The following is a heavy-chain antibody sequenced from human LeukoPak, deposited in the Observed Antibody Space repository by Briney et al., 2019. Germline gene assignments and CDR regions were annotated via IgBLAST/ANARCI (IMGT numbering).Heavy chain of an antibody. J-gene: IGHJ3*02. V-gene: IGHV3-23*01. CDR1: GFTFSSYA. Sequence: PGGSLRLSCAASGFTFSSYAMSWVRQAPGKGLEWVSAISGSGGSTYYADSVRGRFTISRDNSKNTLYLQMTSLRAEDTAVYYCGRAYYDFWSGSAEYAFDIWGQGTMVTVSS. D-gene: IGHD3-3*01. CDR3: GRAYYDFWSGSAEYAFDI. CDR2: ISGSGGST.